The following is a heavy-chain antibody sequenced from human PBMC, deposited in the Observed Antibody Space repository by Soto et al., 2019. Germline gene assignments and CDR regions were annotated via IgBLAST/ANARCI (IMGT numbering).Heavy chain of an antibody. Sequence: LRLSCAASGFTFSSYAMSWVRQAPGKGLEWVSAISGSGGSTYYADSVKGRFTISRDDSKNTLYLQMNSLRAEDTAVYYCAKDRSTYYLVPPFDPWGQGTLVTVSS. V-gene: IGHV3-23*01. CDR2: ISGSGGST. D-gene: IGHD3-10*01. CDR1: GFTFSSYA. CDR3: AKDRSTYYLVPPFDP. J-gene: IGHJ5*02.